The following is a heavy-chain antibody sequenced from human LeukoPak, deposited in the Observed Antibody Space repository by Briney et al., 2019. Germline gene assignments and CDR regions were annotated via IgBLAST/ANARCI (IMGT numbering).Heavy chain of an antibody. CDR2: IYHSGST. J-gene: IGHJ4*02. V-gene: IGHV4-38-2*02. CDR1: GYSISSGYY. CDR3: ARVTYEGSVVY. D-gene: IGHD5-12*01. Sequence: SETLSLTCTVSGYSISSGYYWGWIRQPPGMGLEWIGSIYHSGSTYYDPSLKSRVTISVDTSKNQFSLKLSSVTAADTAVYYCARVTYEGSVVYWGQGTLVTASS.